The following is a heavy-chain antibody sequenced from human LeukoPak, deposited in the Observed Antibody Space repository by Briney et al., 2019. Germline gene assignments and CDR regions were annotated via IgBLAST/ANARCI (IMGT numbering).Heavy chain of an antibody. V-gene: IGHV4-30-2*01. J-gene: IGHJ5*02. CDR1: GGSISSGGYS. Sequence: SETLSLTCAVSGGSISSGGYSWSWIRQPPGKGLEWIGYIYHSGSTYYNPSLKSRVTISVYRSKNQFSLKLSSVTAADTAVYYCARRAYSSSSGYNWFDPWGQGTLVTVSS. CDR3: ARRAYSSSSGYNWFDP. D-gene: IGHD6-13*01. CDR2: IYHSGST.